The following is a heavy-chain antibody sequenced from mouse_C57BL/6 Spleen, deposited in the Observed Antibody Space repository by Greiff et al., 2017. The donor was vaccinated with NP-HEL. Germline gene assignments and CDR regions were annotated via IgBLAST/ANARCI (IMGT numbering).Heavy chain of an antibody. CDR3: ARRGDGYDGAY. D-gene: IGHD2-2*01. Sequence: QVQLQQPGAELVKPGASVKLSCKASGYTFTSYWMQWVKQRPGQGLEWIGEIDPSDSYTNYNQKFKGKATLTVDTSSSTAYMQLSSLTSEDAAVYYCARRGDGYDGAYWGQGTLVTVSA. CDR2: IDPSDSYT. V-gene: IGHV1-50*01. J-gene: IGHJ3*01. CDR1: GYTFTSYW.